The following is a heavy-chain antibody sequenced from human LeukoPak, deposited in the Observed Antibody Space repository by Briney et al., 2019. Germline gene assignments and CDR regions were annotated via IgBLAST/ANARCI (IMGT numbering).Heavy chain of an antibody. D-gene: IGHD2-15*01. CDR3: ASGTGWPIES. CDR2: IKSDGSET. CDR1: GLTFSKSW. J-gene: IGHJ4*02. V-gene: IGHV3-7*01. Sequence: GGSLRLSCAASGLTFSKSWMNWVRQAPGKGLEWIAIIKSDGSETIYVDSVRGRFTISRDNAKNSLHLQMSSLKVEDTAVYFCASGTGWPIESWGQGTLVTVSS.